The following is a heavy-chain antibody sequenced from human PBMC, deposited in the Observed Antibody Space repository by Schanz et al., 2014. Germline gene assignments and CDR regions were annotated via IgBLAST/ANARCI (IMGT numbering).Heavy chain of an antibody. CDR2: FIVDSGNT. J-gene: IGHJ2*01. D-gene: IGHD2-15*01. CDR3: ARDRGYCSGGSCLTFDY. Sequence: EVQLLESGGGSVRPGGSLRLSCAASGFTFSNYAMSWVRQAPGKGLEWVSGFIVDSGNTYYAGSVKGRFSISRDYSKNTLYLQMNTLRAEDTAVYYCARDRGYCSGGSCLTFDYWGRGTLVTVSS. V-gene: IGHV3-23*01. CDR1: GFTFSNYA.